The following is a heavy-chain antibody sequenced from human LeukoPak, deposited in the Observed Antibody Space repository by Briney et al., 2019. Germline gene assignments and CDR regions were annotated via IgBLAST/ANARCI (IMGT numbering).Heavy chain of an antibody. V-gene: IGHV3-72*01. D-gene: IGHD3-3*01. CDR2: IRNKPNSYTT. J-gene: IGHJ5*02. Sequence: GGSLRLSCEASGFPFSDHNMDWVRQAPGKGLEWVGRIRNKPNSYTTEYAASVRGRFTISRDDSKNSLFLQMDSLKTEDTATYYCARDAGWRLDPWGQGTLVTVSS. CDR3: ARDAGWRLDP. CDR1: GFPFSDHN.